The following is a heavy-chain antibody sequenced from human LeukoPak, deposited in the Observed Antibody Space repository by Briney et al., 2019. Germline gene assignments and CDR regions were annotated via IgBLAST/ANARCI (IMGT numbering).Heavy chain of an antibody. CDR3: AAGYDSSENWFDP. CDR1: GFTFSSYG. Sequence: GRSLRLSCAASGFTFSSYGMHWVRQAPGKGLEWVAVIWYDGSNKYYADSVKGRFTISRDNSKNTLYLQMNGLRAEDTAVYYCAAGYDSSENWFDPWGQGTLVTVSS. V-gene: IGHV3-33*01. D-gene: IGHD3-22*01. J-gene: IGHJ5*02. CDR2: IWYDGSNK.